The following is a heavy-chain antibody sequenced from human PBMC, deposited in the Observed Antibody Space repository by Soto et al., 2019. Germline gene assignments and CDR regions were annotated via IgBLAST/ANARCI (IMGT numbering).Heavy chain of an antibody. D-gene: IGHD2-2*01. V-gene: IGHV3-72*01. CDR1: GFTFSDHY. J-gene: IGHJ4*03. Sequence: PGGSLRLSCAASGFTFSDHYMDWVRQAPGKGLDWVGRTRNKANSYTTEYAASVKGRFTISRDDSKNSLYLQMNSLKTEDTAVYYCARELVVVPALFGWGFDYWGQGTTVTVSS. CDR2: TRNKANSYTT. CDR3: ARELVVVPALFGWGFDY.